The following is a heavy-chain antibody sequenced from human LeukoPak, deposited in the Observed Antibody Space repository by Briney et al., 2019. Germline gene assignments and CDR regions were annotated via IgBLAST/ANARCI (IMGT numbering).Heavy chain of an antibody. CDR1: AFTVTSYP. V-gene: IGHV3-30-3*01. Sequence: GGSLRLSCAASAFTVTSYPMHWVRQAPGKGLEWVAVVSYDGSNKLYPDSVKGRFTISRDNSKNTLYLQMDSLRPEDTAVYYCAREEGSNWADAFDIWGQGTMVTVSS. CDR2: VSYDGSNK. D-gene: IGHD1-26*01. CDR3: AREEGSNWADAFDI. J-gene: IGHJ3*02.